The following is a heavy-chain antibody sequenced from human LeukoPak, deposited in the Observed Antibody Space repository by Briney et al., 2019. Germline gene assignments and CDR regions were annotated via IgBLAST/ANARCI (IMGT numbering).Heavy chain of an antibody. J-gene: IGHJ5*02. D-gene: IGHD2-15*01. CDR2: INHSGST. V-gene: IGHV4-39*07. CDR3: ARGSGGLVLVPNWFDP. CDR1: GGSISSSDYY. Sequence: SETLSLTCTVSGGSISSSDYYWGWIRQPPGKGLEWIGEINHSGSTNYNPSLKSRVTISVDTSKNQFSLKLSSVTAADTAVYYCARGSGGLVLVPNWFDPWGQGTLVTVSS.